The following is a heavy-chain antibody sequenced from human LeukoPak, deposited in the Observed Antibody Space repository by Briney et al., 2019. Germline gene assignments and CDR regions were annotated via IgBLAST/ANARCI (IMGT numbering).Heavy chain of an antibody. CDR2: ISGSGST. D-gene: IGHD2-21*02. CDR1: GFTFSSNS. Sequence: VGSLRLSCAASGFTFSSNSMTWVRQAPGKGLEWVSGISGSGSTYYADSVRGRFTISRDNSKNTLYLQMNSLRAEDTAVYYCAKEPPYCGGDCYFLLDYWGQGTLVTVSS. V-gene: IGHV3-23*01. CDR3: AKEPPYCGGDCYFLLDY. J-gene: IGHJ4*02.